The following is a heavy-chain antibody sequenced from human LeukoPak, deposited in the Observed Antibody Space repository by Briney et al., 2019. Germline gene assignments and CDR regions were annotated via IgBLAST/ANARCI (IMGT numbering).Heavy chain of an antibody. V-gene: IGHV5-51*01. CDR1: GYSFTSYW. CDR3: AGQTCGSAWYQYNWFDP. Sequence: GESLKISCKGSGYSFTSYWIGWVRQMPGKGLEWMGTIYPGDSDTRYSPSFQGQVTISADKSISTAYLQWSSLKASDTAMYYCAGQTCGSAWYQYNWFDPWGQGTLVSVSS. D-gene: IGHD6-19*01. J-gene: IGHJ5*02. CDR2: IYPGDSDT.